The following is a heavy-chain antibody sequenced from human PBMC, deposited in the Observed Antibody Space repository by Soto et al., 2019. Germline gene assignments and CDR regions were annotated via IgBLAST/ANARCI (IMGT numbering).Heavy chain of an antibody. Sequence: QVQLVQSGAEVKKPGSSVKVSCEASGGAFSSYPINWVRQAPGQGLEGMGGIIPFFGTSNYAQKFQGRVTITADDSMRTAYTEPRSHRSDDTAVSYRRRAEHIKNYGMAVWGKGTTVTVSS. CDR2: IIPFFGTS. V-gene: IGHV1-69*01. J-gene: IGHJ6*04. CDR3: RRAEHIKNYGMAV. D-gene: IGHD1-1*01. CDR1: GGAFSSYP.